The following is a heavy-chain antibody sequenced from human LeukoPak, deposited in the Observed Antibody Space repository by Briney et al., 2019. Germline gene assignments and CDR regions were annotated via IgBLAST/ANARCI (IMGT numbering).Heavy chain of an antibody. CDR2: IYYSGST. CDR1: GGSISTYY. CDR3: ARHEGYTYGIDY. V-gene: IGHV4-59*08. D-gene: IGHD5-18*01. Sequence: AETLSLTCSVPGGSISTYYWRWMRQPPGKGLEWIGYIYYSGSTNYNPSLKSRVTISVDTSKNQFSLKLTSVTAADAAVYYCARHEGYTYGIDYWGRGTLVTVSS. J-gene: IGHJ4*02.